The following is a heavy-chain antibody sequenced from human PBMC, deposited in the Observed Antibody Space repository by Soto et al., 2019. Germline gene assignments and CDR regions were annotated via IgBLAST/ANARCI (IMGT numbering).Heavy chain of an antibody. J-gene: IGHJ3*02. CDR1: GGSISSSSYY. V-gene: IGHV4-39*01. D-gene: IGHD3-3*01. CDR2: IYYSGST. Sequence: PSETLSLSCTVCGGSISSSSYYWGWIRQPPGKGLEWIGSIYYSGSTYYNPSLKSRVTISVDTSKNQFSLKLSSVTAADTAVYNCARHQTYYDFWSGTNAFDIWGQGTMVTVSS. CDR3: ARHQTYYDFWSGTNAFDI.